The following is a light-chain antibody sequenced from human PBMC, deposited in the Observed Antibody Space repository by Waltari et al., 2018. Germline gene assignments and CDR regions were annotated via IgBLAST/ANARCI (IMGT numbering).Light chain of an antibody. V-gene: IGKV3-15*01. Sequence: EIVMTQSPAPLSVPQGERVTLSCRASQSVSSNLAWYQQKPGQAPRLLIYGASTRPTGIPARFSGSGSGTEFTLTISSLQSEDFAVYYCQQNNSWPYTFGQGTKLGIK. CDR1: QSVSSN. J-gene: IGKJ2*01. CDR3: QQNNSWPYT. CDR2: GAS.